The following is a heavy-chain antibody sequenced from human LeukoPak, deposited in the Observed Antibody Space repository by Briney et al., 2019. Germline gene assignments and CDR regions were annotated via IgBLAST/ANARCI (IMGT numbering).Heavy chain of an antibody. CDR1: GFTFNNAW. CDR3: AKVYLSQSPFDY. D-gene: IGHD2-21*01. V-gene: IGHV3-30*02. CDR2: IRYDGSNK. Sequence: GGSLRLSCAASGFTFNNAWMSWVRQAPGKGLEWVAFIRYDGSNKYYADSVKGRFTISRDNSKNTLYLQMNSLRAEDTAVYYCAKVYLSQSPFDYWGQGTLVTVSS. J-gene: IGHJ4*02.